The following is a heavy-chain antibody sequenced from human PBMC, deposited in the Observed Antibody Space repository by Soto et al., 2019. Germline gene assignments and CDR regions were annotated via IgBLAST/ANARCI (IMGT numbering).Heavy chain of an antibody. V-gene: IGHV4-34*01. CDR1: GGCFSGYY. J-gene: IGHJ4*02. CDR3: ARGTATVVTKAGCFVY. CDR2: INHSGST. D-gene: IGHD2-15*01. Sequence: ESLSLTCAVYGGCFSGYYGSWIRQPPGKGLEWIGEINHSGSTNYNPSLKSRVTISVDTSKNQFSLKLSSVTAADTAVYYCARGTATVVTKAGCFVYLGQGTLVTV.